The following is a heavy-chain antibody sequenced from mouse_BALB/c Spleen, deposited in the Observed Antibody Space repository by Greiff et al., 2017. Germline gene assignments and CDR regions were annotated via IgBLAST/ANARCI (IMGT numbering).Heavy chain of an antibody. CDR3: ARDYYYGSSYERFAY. CDR1: GYAFTNYL. J-gene: IGHJ3*01. CDR2: VNPGSGGT. D-gene: IGHD1-1*01. Sequence: VKLQQSGAELVRPGTSVKVSCKASGYAFTNYLIEWVKQRPGQGLEWIGVVNPGSGGTNYNEKFKGKATLTADKSSSTAYMQLSSLTSDDSAVYFCARDYYYGSSYERFAYWGQGTLVTVSA. V-gene: IGHV1-54*01.